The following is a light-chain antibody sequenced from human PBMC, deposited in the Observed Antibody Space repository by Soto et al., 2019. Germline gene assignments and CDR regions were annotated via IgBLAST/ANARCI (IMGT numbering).Light chain of an antibody. Sequence: QLVLTQPPSVYGAPGQRVTISCTGSSSNIGAGYDVHWYQQLPGTAPKLLIYGNSNRPSGVPDRFSGSKSGTSASLAITGLQAEDEADYYCQSYDSSLSGLYVFGTGTKVTVL. J-gene: IGLJ1*01. CDR3: QSYDSSLSGLYV. CDR1: SSNIGAGYD. V-gene: IGLV1-40*01. CDR2: GNS.